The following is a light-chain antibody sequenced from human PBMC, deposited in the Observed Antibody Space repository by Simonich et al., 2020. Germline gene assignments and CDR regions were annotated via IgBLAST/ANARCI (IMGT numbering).Light chain of an antibody. CDR2: EGS. Sequence: QSALTQPASVSGSPGQSITISCTGTSSDVGSYNLVSWYQQHPGKATKIMIYEGSKRPSGVSNRVAGSKSGNTASLTISGLQAEDEADYYCCSYAGSSTLVFGGGTKLTVL. J-gene: IGLJ2*01. V-gene: IGLV2-23*01. CDR1: SSDVGSYNL. CDR3: CSYAGSSTLV.